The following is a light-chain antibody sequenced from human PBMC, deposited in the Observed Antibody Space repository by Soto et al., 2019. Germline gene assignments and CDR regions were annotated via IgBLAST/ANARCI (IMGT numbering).Light chain of an antibody. Sequence: EIVLTQSPGTLSLSPGERVTLSCRASQSVSSNYLAWYQQKPGQAPRLLIYSASSRDTGIPDRFSGSGSGTDFTLTINRLEPEDFAVYYCQQYGGSPRVTFGGGTKVEIK. CDR3: QQYGGSPRVT. CDR1: QSVSSNY. V-gene: IGKV3-20*01. J-gene: IGKJ4*01. CDR2: SAS.